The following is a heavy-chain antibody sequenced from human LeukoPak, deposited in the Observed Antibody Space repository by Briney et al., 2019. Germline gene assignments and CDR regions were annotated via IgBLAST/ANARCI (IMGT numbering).Heavy chain of an antibody. J-gene: IGHJ4*02. CDR3: ARASYSGSYPNPFDY. CDR1: GGSISSYY. V-gene: IGHV4-59*12. CDR2: IYYSGST. D-gene: IGHD1-26*01. Sequence: SETLSLTCTVSGGSISSYYWSWIRRPPGKGLEWIGYIYYSGSTYYNPSLKSRVTISVDTSKNQFSLKLSSVTAADTAVYYCARASYSGSYPNPFDYWGQGTLVTVSS.